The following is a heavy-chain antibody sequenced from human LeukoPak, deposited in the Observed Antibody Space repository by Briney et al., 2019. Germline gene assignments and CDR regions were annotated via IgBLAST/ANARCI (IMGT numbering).Heavy chain of an antibody. CDR2: IIPIFGTA. V-gene: IGHV1-69*05. CDR3: AREPGYSSGWFDP. Sequence: ASVKVSCKASGGTSSSYAISWVRQAPGQGLEWMGRIIPIFGTANYAQKFQGRVTITTDESTSTAYMELSSLRSEDTAVYYCAREPGYSSGWFDPWGQGTLVTVSS. D-gene: IGHD6-19*01. J-gene: IGHJ5*02. CDR1: GGTSSSYA.